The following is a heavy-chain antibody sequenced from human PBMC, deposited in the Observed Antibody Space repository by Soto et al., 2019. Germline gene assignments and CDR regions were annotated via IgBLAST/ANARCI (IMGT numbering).Heavy chain of an antibody. CDR3: AKGLVGYVFGVQDYCFGMDV. CDR2: ISYDGNNK. Sequence: QVQLVESGGGVVQPGRSLRLSCGASGFKFSTYGMHWVRQAPGKGLEWVAVISYDGNNKDYADSVKGRFTISRDNSKNTSYLQMNSLRAEDTSGYYCAKGLVGYVFGVQDYCFGMDVWGQGTTVGVSS. J-gene: IGHJ6*02. CDR1: GFKFSTYG. V-gene: IGHV3-30*18. D-gene: IGHD1-26*01.